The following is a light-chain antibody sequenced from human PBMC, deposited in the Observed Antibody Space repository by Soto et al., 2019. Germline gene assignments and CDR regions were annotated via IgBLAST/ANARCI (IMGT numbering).Light chain of an antibody. CDR3: QQYNGYWT. Sequence: DIRMTQSRSTLSASVGDRVTSACRASQSISGSLAWYQQKPGKAPKLLIYEASNLKSGVPSRFSGSGSGTEYTLTMSSLQPDDSASYYCQQYNGYWTFGQGTRVEIK. J-gene: IGKJ1*01. V-gene: IGKV1-5*03. CDR2: EAS. CDR1: QSISGS.